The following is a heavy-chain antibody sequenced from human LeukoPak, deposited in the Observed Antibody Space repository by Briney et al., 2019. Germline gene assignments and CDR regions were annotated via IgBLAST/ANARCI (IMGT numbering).Heavy chain of an antibody. CDR2: IYHSGST. J-gene: IGHJ4*02. CDR1: GYSISSGYY. Sequence: SETLSLTCAVSGYSISSGYYWGWIRQPPGKGLEWIGSIYHSGSTYYNPSLKSRVTISVDTSKNQFSLKLSSVTAADTAVYYCARDGGVVPAAMGYDYWGQGTLVTVSS. D-gene: IGHD2-2*01. V-gene: IGHV4-38-2*02. CDR3: ARDGGVVPAAMGYDY.